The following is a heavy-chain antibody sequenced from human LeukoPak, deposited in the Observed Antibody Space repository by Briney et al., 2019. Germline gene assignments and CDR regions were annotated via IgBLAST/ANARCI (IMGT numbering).Heavy chain of an antibody. CDR2: IYYSGST. Sequence: SETLSLTCTVSGGSISSSSYYWGWIRQPPGKGLEWIGSIYYSGSTYYNPSLKSRVTRSVDTSKNQFSLKLSSVTAADTAVYYCARAQQLVRVWDYWGQGTLVTVSS. D-gene: IGHD6-13*01. CDR3: ARAQQLVRVWDY. CDR1: GGSISSSSYY. V-gene: IGHV4-39*01. J-gene: IGHJ4*02.